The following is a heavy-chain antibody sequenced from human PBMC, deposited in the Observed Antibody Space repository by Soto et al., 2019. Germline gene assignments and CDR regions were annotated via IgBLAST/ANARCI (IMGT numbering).Heavy chain of an antibody. J-gene: IGHJ4*02. CDR3: ARSLSNIVVRPDY. D-gene: IGHD6-6*01. V-gene: IGHV1-2*02. Sequence: QVQLVQSGAEVKTPGASVKVSCTASAYTFTGYHLLWVRQAPGQGLEWMGWINAKTGDTNYAQKFQGRVTMTRETSISTVYMDLSRLRSDDTAVYYCARSLSNIVVRPDYWGQGTLVTVSS. CDR1: AYTFTGYH. CDR2: INAKTGDT.